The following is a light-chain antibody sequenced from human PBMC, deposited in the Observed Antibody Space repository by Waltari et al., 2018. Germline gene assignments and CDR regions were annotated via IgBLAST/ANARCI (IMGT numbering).Light chain of an antibody. CDR2: GAS. J-gene: IGKJ1*01. Sequence: EIVLTQSPGTLSVSPGERATRSCRASQSVSSSYLAWYQQKPGQAPRVLIHGASNRATGIPDRFSGSGSGTDFTLTISRLEPEDFAVYYCQQYGSSPWTFGQGTKVEIK. CDR3: QQYGSSPWT. CDR1: QSVSSSY. V-gene: IGKV3-20*01.